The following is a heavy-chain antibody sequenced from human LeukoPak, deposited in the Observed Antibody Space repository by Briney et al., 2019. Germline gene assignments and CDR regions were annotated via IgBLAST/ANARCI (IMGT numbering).Heavy chain of an antibody. CDR2: IYNSGST. D-gene: IGHD6-19*01. Sequence: PSETLSLTCAVSGGSISSGTYSWTWMRQPPGKGLEWIGYIYNSGSTFNNPSLNSRVTISVDTSKNQFSLQLSSVTAADTAVYYCARNQTPIAMAGTGTSGAFDYWGQGTLVTVSS. CDR3: ARNQTPIAMAGTGTSGAFDY. CDR1: GGSISSGTYS. V-gene: IGHV4-30-4*07. J-gene: IGHJ4*02.